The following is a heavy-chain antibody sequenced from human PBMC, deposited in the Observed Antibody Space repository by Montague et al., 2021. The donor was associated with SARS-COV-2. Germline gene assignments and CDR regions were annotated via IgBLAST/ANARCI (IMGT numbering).Heavy chain of an antibody. V-gene: IGHV3-7*01. J-gene: IGHJ6*02. CDR1: GFTFSSYW. CDR3: ARVQRTTGTTRLGTYYYSYYSIDV. D-gene: IGHD1-1*01. Sequence: SLRLSCAASGFTFSSYWMSWVRQAPGKGLEWVANIKQDGSEKYYVDPVKGRFTISRGNAKNSLYLQMNSLRAEGTAVYYCARVQRTTGTTRLGTYYYSYYSIDVWGQGTPVTVSS. CDR2: IKQDGSEK.